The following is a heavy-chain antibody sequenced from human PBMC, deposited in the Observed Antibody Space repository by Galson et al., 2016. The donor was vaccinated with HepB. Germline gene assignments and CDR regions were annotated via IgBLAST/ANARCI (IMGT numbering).Heavy chain of an antibody. CDR2: ISAYNGNT. CDR1: GYTFTSYG. V-gene: IGHV1-18*01. CDR3: ARDRPQYSSGWYVGGMDV. D-gene: IGHD6-19*01. J-gene: IGHJ6*02. Sequence: SVKVSCKASGYTFTSYGISWVRQAPGQGLEWMGWISAYNGNTNYAQKLQGRVTMTTDTSTSTAYMELRSLRSDDTAVYYCARDRPQYSSGWYVGGMDVWGQGTTVTVSS.